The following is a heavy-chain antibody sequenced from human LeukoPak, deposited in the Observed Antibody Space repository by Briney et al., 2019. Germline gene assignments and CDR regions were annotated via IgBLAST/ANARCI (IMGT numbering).Heavy chain of an antibody. V-gene: IGHV3-23*01. CDR1: AFTFGNYA. D-gene: IGHD3-10*01. Sequence: GGSLRLSCAASAFTFGNYAMNWVRQAPGKGLEWVSGLRGSGASTYYADSVEGRFTISRDNSKNTLYLQMNRLRAGDTAVYYCAKGSDRSGSYYLDYWGQGTLVTVSS. J-gene: IGHJ4*02. CDR2: LRGSGAST. CDR3: AKGSDRSGSYYLDY.